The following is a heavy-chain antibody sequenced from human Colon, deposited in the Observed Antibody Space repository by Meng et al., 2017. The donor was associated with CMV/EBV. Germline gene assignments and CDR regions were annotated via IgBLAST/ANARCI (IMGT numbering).Heavy chain of an antibody. D-gene: IGHD2-2*01. CDR3: ARGRRVVVPAAMGSYFDY. CDR2: INHSGST. V-gene: IGHV4-34*01. CDR1: GYFSGYY. J-gene: IGHJ4*02. Sequence: GYFSGYYWSWIRQPPGKGLEWIGEINHSGSTNYNPSLKSRVTISVDTSKNQFSLKLSSVTAADTAVYYCARGRRVVVPAAMGSYFDYWGQGTLVTVSS.